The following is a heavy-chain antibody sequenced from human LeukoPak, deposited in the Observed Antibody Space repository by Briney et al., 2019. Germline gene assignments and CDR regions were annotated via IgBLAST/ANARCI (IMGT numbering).Heavy chain of an antibody. CDR2: IKQDGSEK. J-gene: IGHJ4*02. V-gene: IGHV3-7*01. Sequence: GGSLRLSCAASGFTFSSYWMSWVRQAPGKGLEWVANIKQDGSEKYYVDSVKGRFTISSDNAKNSLYLQMNSLRAEDTAVYYCARLSSSGSLLRTYIDYWGQGTLVTVCS. D-gene: IGHD6-6*01. CDR1: GFTFSSYW. CDR3: ARLSSSGSLLRTYIDY.